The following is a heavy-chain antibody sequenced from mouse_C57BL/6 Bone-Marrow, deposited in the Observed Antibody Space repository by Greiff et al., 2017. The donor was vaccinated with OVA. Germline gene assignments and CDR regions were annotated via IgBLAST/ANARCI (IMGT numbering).Heavy chain of an antibody. CDR3: ARNLFGYFDY. J-gene: IGHJ2*01. Sequence: QVQLQQSGAELVRPGTSVKLSCKASGYTFTNYWIGWAKQRPGHGLEWIGDIYPGGGYTNYNEKFKGKATLTADKSSSTAYMQLSSLTSEDSAIYYCARNLFGYFDYWGQGTTLTVSS. V-gene: IGHV1-63*01. CDR2: IYPGGGYT. CDR1: GYTFTNYW.